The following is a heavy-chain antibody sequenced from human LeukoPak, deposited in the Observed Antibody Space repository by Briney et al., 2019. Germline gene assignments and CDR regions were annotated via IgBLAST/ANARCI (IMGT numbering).Heavy chain of an antibody. CDR3: AKKQKTGTASWFDP. CDR2: ISGSGGRT. CDR1: GFSFNTYA. Sequence: GGSLRLSCDASGFSFNTYAMHWVRQVPGRGLEWVSAISGSGGRTYYADSVKGRFAISRDNSKNTLYLQMNSLRAEDTAVYYCAKKQKTGTASWFDPWGQGTLVTVSS. V-gene: IGHV3-23*01. J-gene: IGHJ5*02. D-gene: IGHD1-1*01.